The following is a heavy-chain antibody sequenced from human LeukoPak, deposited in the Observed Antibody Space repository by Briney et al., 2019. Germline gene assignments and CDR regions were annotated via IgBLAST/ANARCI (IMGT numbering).Heavy chain of an antibody. V-gene: IGHV4-39*07. Sequence: TSETLSLTCTVSGGSISTSNYYWSWIRQPPGKGLEWIGEINHSGSTNYNPSLKSRVTISVDTSKNQFSLKLSSVTAADTAVYYCARRQLGYCSSTSCPVYYFDYWGQGTLVTVSS. CDR3: ARRQLGYCSSTSCPVYYFDY. CDR1: GGSISTSNYY. J-gene: IGHJ4*02. CDR2: INHSGST. D-gene: IGHD2-2*01.